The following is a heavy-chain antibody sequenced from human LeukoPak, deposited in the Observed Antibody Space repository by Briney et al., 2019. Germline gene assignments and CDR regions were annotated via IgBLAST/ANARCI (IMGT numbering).Heavy chain of an antibody. V-gene: IGHV1-2*02. CDR1: GYTFTDYY. CDR3: ARVYDNSQGGDY. CDR2: INPNSGGT. D-gene: IGHD3-9*01. Sequence: ASVTVSCKASGYTFTDYYMHWVRQAPGQGLEWMGWINPNSGGTNYAQKFQGRVTMTRDTSISTAYMELSRLRSDDTAVYYCARVYDNSQGGDYWGQGTLVTVSS. J-gene: IGHJ4*02.